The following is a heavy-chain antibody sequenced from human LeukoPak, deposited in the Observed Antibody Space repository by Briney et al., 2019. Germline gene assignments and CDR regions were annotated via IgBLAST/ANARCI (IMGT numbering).Heavy chain of an antibody. D-gene: IGHD2-2*01. J-gene: IGHJ6*03. CDR3: ARAYCSSTSCYFNYYYYYMDV. CDR1: GFTFSIYG. CDR2: IWYDGSNK. V-gene: IGHV3-33*01. Sequence: QPGGSLRLSCAASGFTFSIYGMHWVRQAPGKGLEWVAVIWYDGSNKYYADSVKGRFTISRDNSKNTLYLQMNSLRAEDTAVYYCARAYCSSTSCYFNYYYYYMDVWGKGTTVTVSS.